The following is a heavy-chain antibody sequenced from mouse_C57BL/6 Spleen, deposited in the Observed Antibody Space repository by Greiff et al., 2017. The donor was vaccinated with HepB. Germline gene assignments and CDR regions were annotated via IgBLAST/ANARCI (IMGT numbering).Heavy chain of an antibody. Sequence: VQLQQPGPELVKPGASVKLSCKASGSTFTSYWMHWVKQRPGQGLEWIGNINPSNGGTNYNEKFTSTATLTVDKSSRTAYMQLSSLTSEDSAVFYCARISMVTAYWGQGTLVTVSA. V-gene: IGHV1-53*01. CDR1: GSTFTSYW. CDR3: ARISMVTAY. CDR2: INPSNGGT. D-gene: IGHD2-2*01. J-gene: IGHJ3*01.